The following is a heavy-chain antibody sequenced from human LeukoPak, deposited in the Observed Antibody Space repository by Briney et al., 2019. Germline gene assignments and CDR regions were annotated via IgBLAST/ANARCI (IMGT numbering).Heavy chain of an antibody. D-gene: IGHD3-3*01. CDR3: AKDKDFWSGPPC. CDR2: INSDGRNT. CDR1: GFTFSTSW. J-gene: IGHJ4*02. V-gene: IGHV3-74*01. Sequence: GGSLRLSCTVSGFTFSTSWMNWVRQAPGKGLVWVPRINSDGRNTEYTDSVKGRFTISRDNAKNTLYLQMNSLRAEDTAVYYCAKDKDFWSGPPCWGQGTLVTVSS.